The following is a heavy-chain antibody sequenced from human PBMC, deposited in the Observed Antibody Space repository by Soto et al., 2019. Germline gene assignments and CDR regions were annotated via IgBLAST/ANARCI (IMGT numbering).Heavy chain of an antibody. J-gene: IGHJ5*02. CDR1: GFSLSTRGVG. V-gene: IGHV2-5*02. CDR3: ARTRSGGGSGPFDP. D-gene: IGHD3-10*01. Sequence: QTTLKESGPTLVKPTQTLTLTCSFSGFSLSTRGVGVGWIRQPPGKALEWLTLIYWDDDKRYSPSLRSRLTITKDTSKNQVVLTMTNMDPVDTATYYCARTRSGGGSGPFDPWGQGTLVTVSS. CDR2: IYWDDDK.